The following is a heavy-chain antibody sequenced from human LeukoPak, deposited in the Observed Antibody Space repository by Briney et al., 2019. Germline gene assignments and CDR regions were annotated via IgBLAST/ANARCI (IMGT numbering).Heavy chain of an antibody. J-gene: IGHJ6*03. D-gene: IGHD4-11*01. Sequence: PGGSLRLSCEASGFTFCNARMNWVRQAPGKGLEWVGRIRSKTDGGTTDYAAPVKGRFTISREDSKNTLYLQMNSLKTEDTAVYYCTTYVGAYSNWGDYYYYYMDVWGKGTTVTVSS. CDR2: IRSKTDGGTT. CDR3: TTYVGAYSNWGDYYYYYMDV. CDR1: GFTFCNAR. V-gene: IGHV3-15*01.